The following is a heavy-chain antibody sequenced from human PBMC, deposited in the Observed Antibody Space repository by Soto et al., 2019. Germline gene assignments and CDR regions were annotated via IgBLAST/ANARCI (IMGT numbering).Heavy chain of an antibody. Sequence: SETLSLTCTVSGGSISSGGYYWSWIRQHPGKGLEWIGYIYYSGSTYYNPSLKSRVTISVDTSKNQFSLKLSSVTAADTAVYYCAREGYCSGGSCRESDYYYGMDFWGQGTTVTVSS. CDR1: GGSISSGGYY. J-gene: IGHJ6*02. CDR2: IYYSGST. CDR3: AREGYCSGGSCRESDYYYGMDF. D-gene: IGHD2-15*01. V-gene: IGHV4-31*03.